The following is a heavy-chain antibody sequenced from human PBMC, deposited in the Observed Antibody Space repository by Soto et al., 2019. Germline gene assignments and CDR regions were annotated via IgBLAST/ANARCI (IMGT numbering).Heavy chain of an antibody. CDR2: ISSNGGTT. J-gene: IGHJ4*01. CDR3: VRRVWGNDDY. V-gene: IGHV3-64*01. Sequence: EVPLAESGGGMVQPGGSLRLSCVASGFTFSSYDMHWVRQAPGKGLEYVSSISSNGGTTYYGNSVKGRFTISRDNSKNTLKLQVGNLRAEDIAVDYCVRRVWGNDDYWGHGTLVTVSS. D-gene: IGHD1-1*01. CDR1: GFTFSSYD.